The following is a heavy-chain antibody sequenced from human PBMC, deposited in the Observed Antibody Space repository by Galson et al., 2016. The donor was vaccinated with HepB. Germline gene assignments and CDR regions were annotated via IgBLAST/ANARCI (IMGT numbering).Heavy chain of an antibody. CDR1: GFTFSSYG. V-gene: IGHV3-30*03. Sequence: SLRLSCAASGFTFSSYGMHWVRQAPGKGLEWVAVVSSDGDKTYYADSVKGRFTISRDNSKNTLFLQMTSLRAEDTAVYYCARETPPAGDSYVDWYFDLWGRGTLVTVSS. CDR2: VSSDGDKT. D-gene: IGHD5-18*01. J-gene: IGHJ2*01. CDR3: ARETPPAGDSYVDWYFDL.